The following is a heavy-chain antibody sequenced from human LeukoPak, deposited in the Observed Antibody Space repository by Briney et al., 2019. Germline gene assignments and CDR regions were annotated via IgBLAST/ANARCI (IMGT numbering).Heavy chain of an antibody. Sequence: GGSLRLSCAASGFTFSNYWMSWVRQAPGKGLEWVANIKQDGSEEYFVDSLKGRFTISRDNAKNSLYLQMISLRAEDTAMYYCARVLVEMATITPLFDYWGQGTLVTVSS. D-gene: IGHD5-24*01. CDR1: GFTFSNYW. V-gene: IGHV3-7*01. J-gene: IGHJ4*02. CDR2: IKQDGSEE. CDR3: ARVLVEMATITPLFDY.